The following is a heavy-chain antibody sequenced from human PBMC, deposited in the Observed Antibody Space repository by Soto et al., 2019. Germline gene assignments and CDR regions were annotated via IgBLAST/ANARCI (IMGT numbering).Heavy chain of an antibody. D-gene: IGHD6-13*01. Sequence: QLQLQESGPGLVKPSETLSLTCTVSGGSISSSSYYWGWIRQPPGKGLEWIGSIYYSGSTYYNPSLKSRVTISVDTSKNQFSLKLSSVTAADTAVYYCARSEIAAADTFDYWGQGTLVTVSS. CDR2: IYYSGST. J-gene: IGHJ4*02. V-gene: IGHV4-39*01. CDR3: ARSEIAAADTFDY. CDR1: GGSISSSSYY.